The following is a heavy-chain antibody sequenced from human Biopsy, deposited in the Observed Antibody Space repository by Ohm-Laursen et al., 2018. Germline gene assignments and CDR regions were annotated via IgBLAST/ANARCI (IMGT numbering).Heavy chain of an antibody. CDR3: ARDPLNGHKHFDY. J-gene: IGHJ4*02. CDR1: SYTFTDYN. Sequence: GASVKVSCKASSYTFTDYNIHWMRRAPGQGLEWLGYINCKTGATNYAQKFQGTATMTRDTSISTAYLALGSLRSADTAIYYCARDPLNGHKHFDYWGQGSLVTVSS. CDR2: INCKTGAT. D-gene: IGHD2-8*01. V-gene: IGHV1-2*02.